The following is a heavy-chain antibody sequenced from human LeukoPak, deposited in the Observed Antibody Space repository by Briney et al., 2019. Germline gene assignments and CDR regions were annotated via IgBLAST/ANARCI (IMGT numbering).Heavy chain of an antibody. D-gene: IGHD2-21*02. J-gene: IGHJ4*02. CDR2: ISGSGGST. CDR1: GFTFSSYG. V-gene: IGHV3-23*01. CDR3: AKPSTIVCGGDCYSFDY. Sequence: GGSLRLSCAASGFTFSSYGMSWVRQAPGKGLEWVSAISGSGGSTYYADSVKGRFTISRDNSKNTLYLQMNSLRAEDTAVYYCAKPSTIVCGGDCYSFDYWGRGTLVTVSS.